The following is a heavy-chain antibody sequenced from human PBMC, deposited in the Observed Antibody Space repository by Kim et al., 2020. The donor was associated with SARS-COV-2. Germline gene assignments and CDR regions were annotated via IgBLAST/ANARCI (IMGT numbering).Heavy chain of an antibody. V-gene: IGHV1-2*06. CDR1: GYTFIDYY. CDR2: ISPKNSHT. CDR3: ARERISVTDHFDN. J-gene: IGHJ4*02. D-gene: IGHD6-19*01. Sequence: ASVKVSCKADGYTFIDYYIHWMRQAPGQGLEWMGRISPKNSHTDYAQTFQGRVTVTGDTSISTAYLELRRLRSDDTAVYYCARERISVTDHFDNWGQGTLVPVSS.